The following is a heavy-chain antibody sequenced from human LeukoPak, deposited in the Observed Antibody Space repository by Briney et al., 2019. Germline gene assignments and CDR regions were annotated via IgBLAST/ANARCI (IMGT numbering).Heavy chain of an antibody. J-gene: IGHJ6*03. D-gene: IGHD3-9*01. CDR1: GFTFNKHG. CDR3: AEPPFLVNVRDYYYYYMDV. Sequence: GGSLRLSCAASGFTFNKHGMHWVRQAPGKGLEWFSFIRNDGNDKYYADSVKGRFTISRDNSKNTLYLQMNSLRAEDTAVYYCAEPPFLVNVRDYYYYYMDVWGKGTTVTISS. CDR2: IRNDGNDK. V-gene: IGHV3-30*02.